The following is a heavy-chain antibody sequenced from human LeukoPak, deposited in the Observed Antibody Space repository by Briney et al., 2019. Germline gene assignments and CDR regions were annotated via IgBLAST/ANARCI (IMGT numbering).Heavy chain of an antibody. V-gene: IGHV3-23*01. CDR2: ITQHANT. J-gene: IGHJ4*02. D-gene: IGHD5-24*01. CDR1: GFPFSAFS. CDR3: AKDSIDDGYNSLDS. Sequence: GSLRLSCEASGFPFSAFSMNWFRLAPGRGLEWVSAITQHANTFYSDSVKGRFTMSRDNSKSTVFLQMDSLRVEDTARYYCAKDSIDDGYNSLDSGGQGTLVTVSS.